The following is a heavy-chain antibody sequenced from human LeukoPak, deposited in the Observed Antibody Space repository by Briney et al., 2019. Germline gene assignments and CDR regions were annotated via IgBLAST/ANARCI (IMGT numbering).Heavy chain of an antibody. CDR1: GGSISSYY. V-gene: IGHV4-59*08. CDR2: LYNSGST. J-gene: IGHJ2*01. Sequence: SETLSLTCTVSGGSISSYYWSWLRQPPGKGLEWIGYLYNSGSTNYNPSLKSRVTISVDTSKTQFSLRLSSVTAADTAVYYCARRSDADWYFDVWGRGTMVTVSS. D-gene: IGHD1-26*01. CDR3: ARRSDADWYFDV.